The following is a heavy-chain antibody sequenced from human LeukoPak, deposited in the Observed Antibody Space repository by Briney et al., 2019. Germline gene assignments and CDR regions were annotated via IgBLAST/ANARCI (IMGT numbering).Heavy chain of an antibody. CDR2: INPSGGST. CDR3: ARAATAYCSGGPSCTVPFFDY. D-gene: IGHD2-15*01. CDR1: GYTFTSYA. V-gene: IGHV1-46*01. Sequence: ASVKVSCKASGYTFTSYAMHWVRQAPGQGLEWMGIINPSGGSTGHAQKFQGRVTMTRDTPTSTVYMELSSLRSEDTAVYYCARAATAYCSGGPSCTVPFFDYWGQGTLVTVSS. J-gene: IGHJ4*02.